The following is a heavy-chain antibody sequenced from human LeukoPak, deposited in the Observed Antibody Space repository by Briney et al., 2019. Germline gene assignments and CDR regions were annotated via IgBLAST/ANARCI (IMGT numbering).Heavy chain of an antibody. V-gene: IGHV3-23*01. CDR2: ITGSSCTT. CDR3: AGGSYSTSYAFDI. J-gene: IGHJ3*02. Sequence: RLSCAASGFTVSSNYMTWVRQAPGKGLEWVSSITGSSCTTYYAHSAKGRFTISRDNSKNTLYLQMNSLRADDTAVYYCAGGSYSTSYAFDIWGQGTTVTVSS. D-gene: IGHD1-26*01. CDR1: GFTVSSNY.